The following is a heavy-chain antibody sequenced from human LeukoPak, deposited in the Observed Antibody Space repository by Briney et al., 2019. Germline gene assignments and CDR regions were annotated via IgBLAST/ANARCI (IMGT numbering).Heavy chain of an antibody. D-gene: IGHD1-7*01. J-gene: IGHJ6*03. CDR2: INPSGGST. CDR3: ARDLGRNWNYGYYYYYMDV. Sequence: GASVKVSCKASGYTFTSYYMHWVRQAPGQGLEWMGIINPSGGSTSYAQKFQGRVTMTRDMSTSTVYMELSSLRSEDTAVYYCARDLGRNWNYGYYYYYMDVWGKGTTVTVSS. V-gene: IGHV1-46*01. CDR1: GYTFTSYY.